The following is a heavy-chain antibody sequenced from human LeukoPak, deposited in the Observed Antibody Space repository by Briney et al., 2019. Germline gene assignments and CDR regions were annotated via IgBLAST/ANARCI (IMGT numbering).Heavy chain of an antibody. CDR3: ATYSILNAREFRY. CDR1: GFTFSNSW. J-gene: IGHJ1*01. Sequence: PGGSLRLSCEGSGFTFSNSWMGWVRQAPGKGLEWVANVQHIGGETYYVDSVKGRFTISRDNAKNSVYLQMNSLGADDTAVYYCATYSILNAREFRYWGQGTLVTVTS. V-gene: IGHV3-7*01. CDR2: VQHIGGET. D-gene: IGHD4-11*01.